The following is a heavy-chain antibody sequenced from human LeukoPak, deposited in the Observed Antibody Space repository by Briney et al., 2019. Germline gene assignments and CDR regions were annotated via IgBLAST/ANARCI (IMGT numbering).Heavy chain of an antibody. J-gene: IGHJ3*02. CDR1: GGSLSSGASY. Sequence: SETLCLTCTVSGGSLSSGASYWSWIRQHPGEGLEWIVYIYFSGRTSYNPSIVSRVTISVDTSKNQFSLKLSSVTAADTAVYYCARGALSDIVVVPGARMQGQPASAFDIWGQGTMVTVSS. CDR2: IYFSGRT. D-gene: IGHD2-2*01. V-gene: IGHV4-31*03. CDR3: ARGALSDIVVVPGARMQGQPASAFDI.